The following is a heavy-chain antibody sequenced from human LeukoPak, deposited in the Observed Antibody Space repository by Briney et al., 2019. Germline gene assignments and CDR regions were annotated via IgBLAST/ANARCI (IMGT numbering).Heavy chain of an antibody. Sequence: ASVKVSCKASGYTFTSYGISWVRQAPGQGLEWMGWISAYNGNTNYAQKLQGRVTMTTDTSTSTAYMELRSLRSDDTAVYYCARDRSYDSRGYSHYYYYGMDVWGQGTTVTVSS. V-gene: IGHV1-18*01. CDR3: ARDRSYDSRGYSHYYYYGMDV. J-gene: IGHJ6*02. D-gene: IGHD3-22*01. CDR1: GYTFTSYG. CDR2: ISAYNGNT.